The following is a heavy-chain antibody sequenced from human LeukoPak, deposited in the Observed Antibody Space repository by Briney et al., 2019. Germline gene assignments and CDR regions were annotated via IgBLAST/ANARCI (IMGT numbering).Heavy chain of an antibody. CDR1: GGSFSGYY. CDR3: ARHGYDILTGYDY. CDR2: INHSGST. J-gene: IGHJ4*02. V-gene: IGHV4-34*01. D-gene: IGHD3-9*01. Sequence: SETLSLTCAVYGGSFSGYYWSWIRQPPGKGLEWIGEINHSGSTNYNPSLKSRVTISVDTSKNQFSLKLSSVTAADTAVYYCARHGYDILTGYDYWGQGTLVTVSS.